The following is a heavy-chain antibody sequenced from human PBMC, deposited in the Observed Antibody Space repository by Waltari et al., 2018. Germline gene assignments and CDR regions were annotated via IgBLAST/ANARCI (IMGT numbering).Heavy chain of an antibody. CDR3: AKAVAGYYYYYMDV. CDR1: GFTFSDYY. V-gene: IGHV3-11*01. CDR2: ISSSGSTI. J-gene: IGHJ6*03. Sequence: QVQLVESGGGLVKPGGSLRLSCAASGFTFSDYYMSLIRQAPGKGLEWVTYISSSGSTIYYADSVKGRFTISRDNAKNSLYLQMNSLRAEDTAVYYCAKAVAGYYYYYMDVWGKGTTVTVSS. D-gene: IGHD6-19*01.